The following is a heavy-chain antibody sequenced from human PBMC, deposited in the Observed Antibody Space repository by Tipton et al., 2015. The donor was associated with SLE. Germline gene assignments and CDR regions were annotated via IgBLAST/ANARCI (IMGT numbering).Heavy chain of an antibody. CDR3: ASSGEYSSSWFYYFDY. V-gene: IGHV1-2*02. Sequence: QLVQSGAEVKKPGASVKVSCKASGYTFTGYYMHWVRQAPGQGLEWMGWINPNSGGTNYAQKFQGRVNMTRDTSISTAYMELSSLRSDDTAVYYCASSGEYSSSWFYYFDYWGQGTQVTVSS. CDR2: INPNSGGT. J-gene: IGHJ4*02. CDR1: GYTFTGYY. D-gene: IGHD6-13*01.